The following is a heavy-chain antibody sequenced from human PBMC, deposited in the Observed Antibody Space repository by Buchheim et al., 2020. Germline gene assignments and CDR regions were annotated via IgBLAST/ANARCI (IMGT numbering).Heavy chain of an antibody. V-gene: IGHV3-13*01. CDR1: GFTFSSYD. Sequence: EVQLVESGGGLVQPGGSLRLSCAASGFTFSSYDMHWVRQATGKGLEWVSAIGTAGDTYYPGSVKGRFTISRENAKNSLYLQMNSLRAGDTAVYYCARGLSYSSSWLMRGYYYGMDVWGQGTT. D-gene: IGHD6-13*01. CDR2: IGTAGDT. J-gene: IGHJ6*02. CDR3: ARGLSYSSSWLMRGYYYGMDV.